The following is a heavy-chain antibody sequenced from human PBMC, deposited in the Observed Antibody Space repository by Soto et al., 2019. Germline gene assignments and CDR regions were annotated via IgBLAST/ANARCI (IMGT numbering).Heavy chain of an antibody. CDR3: ARKYYYYYGMDV. CDR2: INHSGST. Sequence: QVQLQQWGAGLLKPSETLSLTCAVYGGSFSGYYWSWIRQPPGKGLEWIGEINHSGSTNYNPSLQSRVTISVDTSKNQFSLKLSSVTAADTAVYYCARKYYYYYGMDVWGQGTTVTVSS. CDR1: GGSFSGYY. J-gene: IGHJ6*02. V-gene: IGHV4-34*01.